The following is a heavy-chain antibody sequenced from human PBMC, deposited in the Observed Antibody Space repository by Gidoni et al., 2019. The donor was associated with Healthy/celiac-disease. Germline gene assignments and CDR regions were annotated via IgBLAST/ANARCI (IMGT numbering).Heavy chain of an antibody. V-gene: IGHV3-48*02. CDR3: ARTPGVIAGPIYWYFDL. CDR1: GFTFSSYS. CDR2: ISSSSSTI. Sequence: EVQLVESGGGLVQPGGSLRLSCAASGFTFSSYSMNWVRQAPGKGLEWVSYISSSSSTIYYADSVKGRFTISRDNAKNSLYLQMNSLRDEDTAVYYCARTPGVIAGPIYWYFDLWGRGTLVNVSS. J-gene: IGHJ2*01. D-gene: IGHD6-13*01.